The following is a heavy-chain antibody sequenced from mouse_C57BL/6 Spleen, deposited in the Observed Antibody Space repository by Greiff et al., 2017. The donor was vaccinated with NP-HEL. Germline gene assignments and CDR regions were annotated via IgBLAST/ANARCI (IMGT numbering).Heavy chain of an antibody. CDR2: ISDGGSYT. CDR1: GFTFSSYA. Sequence: EVQLVESGGGLVKPGGSLKLSCAASGFTFSSYAMSWVRQTPEKRLEWVATISDGGSYTYYPDNVKGRFTISRDNAKNNLYLQMSHLKSEDTAMYYCAREGDDYAYAMDYWGQGTSVTVSS. CDR3: AREGDDYAYAMDY. D-gene: IGHD2-4*01. V-gene: IGHV5-4*01. J-gene: IGHJ4*01.